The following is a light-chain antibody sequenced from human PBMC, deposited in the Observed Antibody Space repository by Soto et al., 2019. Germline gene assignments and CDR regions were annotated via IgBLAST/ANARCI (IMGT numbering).Light chain of an antibody. CDR2: EVS. J-gene: IGLJ2*01. CDR3: SSYTSSSLPV. CDR1: SGDVGGYNY. Sequence: QSALTQPASVSGSPGQSITISCTGTSGDVGGYNYVSWYQQHPGKAPKLMIYEVSNRPSGVSNRFSGSKSGNTASRTISGLQAEDEADYYCSSYTSSSLPVFGGGTKLPVL. V-gene: IGLV2-14*01.